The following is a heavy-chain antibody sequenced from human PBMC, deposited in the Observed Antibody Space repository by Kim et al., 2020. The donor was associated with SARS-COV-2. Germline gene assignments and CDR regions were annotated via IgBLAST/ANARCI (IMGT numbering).Heavy chain of an antibody. CDR1: GFTFSSYW. CDR2: VNSDGSST. V-gene: IGHV3-74*01. CDR3: VSLSTGYVWGKFDY. Sequence: GGSLRLSCVASGFTFSSYWMHWVRQAPGKGLVWVSRVNSDGSSTSYADSVKGRFTISRDNARNTLYLQMNRLRAEDTAVYDCVSLSTGYVWGKFDYWGQG. J-gene: IGHJ4*02. D-gene: IGHD3-16*01.